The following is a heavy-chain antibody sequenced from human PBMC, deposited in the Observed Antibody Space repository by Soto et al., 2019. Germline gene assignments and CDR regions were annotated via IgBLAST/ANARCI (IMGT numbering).Heavy chain of an antibody. V-gene: IGHV5-51*01. CDR1: GYSFSSYL. CDR2: IYPGDSDT. Sequence: PAESLNICCPGSGYSFSSYLIGWVRQMPGKGLEWMGIIYPGDSDTRYSPSFQGQVTISADKSISTAYLQWSSLKASDTAMYYCARHHSSGWYLDYWGQGTLVNASS. J-gene: IGHJ4*02. D-gene: IGHD6-19*01. CDR3: ARHHSSGWYLDY.